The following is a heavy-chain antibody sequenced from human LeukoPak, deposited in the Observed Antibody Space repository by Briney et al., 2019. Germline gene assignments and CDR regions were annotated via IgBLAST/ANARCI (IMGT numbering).Heavy chain of an antibody. D-gene: IGHD4-11*01. V-gene: IGHV3-53*01. Sequence: GGSLRLSCAASGFTVSSNYMSWVRQAPGKGLEWVSVIYSGGSTYYADSVKDRFTISRDNSKNTLYLQMNSLRAEDTAVYYCARGPNDYSNYYYGMDVWGQGTTVTVSS. CDR3: ARGPNDYSNYYYGMDV. CDR2: IYSGGST. J-gene: IGHJ6*02. CDR1: GFTVSSNY.